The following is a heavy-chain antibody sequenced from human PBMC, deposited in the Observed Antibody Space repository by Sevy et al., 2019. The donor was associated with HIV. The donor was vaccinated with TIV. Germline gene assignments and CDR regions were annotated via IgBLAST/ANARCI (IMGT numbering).Heavy chain of an antibody. D-gene: IGHD2-2*01. CDR2: ISAYSGDT. CDR1: GYTFKTYG. J-gene: IGHJ4*02. CDR3: ARDKPQGVVIIPGSMWGGVDY. Sequence: ASVKVSCKTFGYTFKTYGISWVRQAPGQGLEWMGWISAYSGDTNFAQKFQGRVTMTTDKSTSTAYMELSSLRSDDTAVDFCARDKPQGVVIIPGSMWGGVDYWGQGTVVTVSS. V-gene: IGHV1-18*01.